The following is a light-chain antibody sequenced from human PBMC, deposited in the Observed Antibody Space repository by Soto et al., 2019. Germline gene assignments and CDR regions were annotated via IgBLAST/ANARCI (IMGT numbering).Light chain of an antibody. CDR3: SSYSPRSPFV. V-gene: IGLV2-14*01. Sequence: QSALTQPASVSGSPGQSITISCTGTKSDVGAYNYVSWYQQHPGKAPRLIIYNVSDRPSGLFNRFSGSKSGITASLTTPGLQAEDEADYYCSSYSPRSPFVFGAGTKRTVL. CDR2: NVS. CDR1: KSDVGAYNY. J-gene: IGLJ1*01.